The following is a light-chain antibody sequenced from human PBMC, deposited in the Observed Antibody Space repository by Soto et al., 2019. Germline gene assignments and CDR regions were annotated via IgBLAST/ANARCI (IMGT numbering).Light chain of an antibody. J-gene: IGLJ1*01. CDR2: SDD. V-gene: IGLV1-40*01. CDR1: SSNIGAVYV. CDR3: QSYDNNRDYV. Sequence: QSVLTQPPSVSGAPGQRVTISCTGSSSNIGAVYVVHWYQQLPGAAPKLLIFSDDNRPSGVPDRFSGSNSGTSASLTITGLQPEDEADYYCQSYDNNRDYVFGSGTKLTVL.